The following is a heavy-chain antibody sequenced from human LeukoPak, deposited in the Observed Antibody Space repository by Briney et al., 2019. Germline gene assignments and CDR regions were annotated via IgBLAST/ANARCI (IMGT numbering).Heavy chain of an antibody. V-gene: IGHV1-8*01. CDR1: GYTFTSYD. J-gene: IGHJ3*02. D-gene: IGHD6-19*01. CDR2: MNPNSGNT. Sequence: ASVKVSCKASGYTFTSYDINWVRQATGQGLEWKGWMNPNSGNTGYVQKFQGRVTMTRNTSISTAYMELSSLRSEDTAVYYCASEGYSSGWYTQTDAFDIWGQGTMVTVSS. CDR3: ASEGYSSGWYTQTDAFDI.